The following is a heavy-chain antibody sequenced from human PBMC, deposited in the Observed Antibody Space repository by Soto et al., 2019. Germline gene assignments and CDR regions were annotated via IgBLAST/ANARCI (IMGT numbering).Heavy chain of an antibody. CDR2: LYYSWKT. D-gene: IGHD5-18*01. CDR3: ARIPVDTYMTNWLDP. CDR1: GDSVTSGDYY. J-gene: IGHJ5*01. V-gene: IGHV4-61*08. Sequence: SETLSLTCTVSGDSVTSGDYYLSWIRQPPGKGLEWIGYLYYSWKTNYSPSLKSRVAISLDTSHNQFSLDLSCVTAADTAVYFCARIPVDTYMTNWLDPWGQGTPVTVSS.